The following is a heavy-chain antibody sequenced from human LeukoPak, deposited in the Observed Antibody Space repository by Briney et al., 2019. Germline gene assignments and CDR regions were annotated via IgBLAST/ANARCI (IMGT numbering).Heavy chain of an antibody. D-gene: IGHD3-3*01. CDR3: AKRRTYYDFWSGYEYDY. Sequence: GRSLRLSCAASGFTFSSYAMHWVRQAPGKGLEWVAVISYDGSNKYYADSVKGRFTISRDNSKNTLYLQMNSLRAEDTAVYYCAKRRTYYDFWSGYEYDYWGQGTLVTVSS. CDR2: ISYDGSNK. J-gene: IGHJ4*02. V-gene: IGHV3-30-3*02. CDR1: GFTFSSYA.